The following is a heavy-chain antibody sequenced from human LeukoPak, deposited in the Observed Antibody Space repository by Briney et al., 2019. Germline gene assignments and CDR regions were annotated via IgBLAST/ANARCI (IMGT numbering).Heavy chain of an antibody. CDR3: ARGALREDYFDY. V-gene: IGHV1-2*02. CDR1: GYTFTGYY. CDR2: INPNSRGT. Sequence: ASVKVSCKASGYTFTGYYMHWVRQAPGQGLEWMGWINPNSRGTNYAQKFQGRVTMTRDTSISTAYMELSRLRSDDTVVYYCARGALREDYFDYWGQGTLVTVSS. J-gene: IGHJ4*02.